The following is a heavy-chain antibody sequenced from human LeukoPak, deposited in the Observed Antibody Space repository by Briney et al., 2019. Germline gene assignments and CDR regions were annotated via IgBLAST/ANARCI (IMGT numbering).Heavy chain of an antibody. V-gene: IGHV4-34*01. Sequence: SETVSLTCAVYGGSFSGYYWSWIRQPPGKGLEWIGEINHSGSTNYNPSLKSRVTISVDTSKNQFSLKLSSVTAADTAVYYCAGILSSTSSVDYWGQGTLVTVSS. CDR1: GGSFSGYY. J-gene: IGHJ4*02. CDR2: INHSGST. D-gene: IGHD2-2*01. CDR3: AGILSSTSSVDY.